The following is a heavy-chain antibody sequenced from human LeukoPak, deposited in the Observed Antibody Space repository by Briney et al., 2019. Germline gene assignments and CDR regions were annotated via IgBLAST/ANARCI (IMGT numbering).Heavy chain of an antibody. J-gene: IGHJ2*01. V-gene: IGHV4-34*01. D-gene: IGHD6-19*01. CDR1: GGSFSGYY. Sequence: PSETLSLTCAVYGGSFSGYYWSWIRQPPGKGLEWIGEINHSGSTNYNPSLESRVTISVDTSKNQFSLKLSSVSGADTAVYYWARCRRIAVAPRYFDRWGRGTLVTVPS. CDR3: ARCRRIAVAPRYFDR. CDR2: INHSGST.